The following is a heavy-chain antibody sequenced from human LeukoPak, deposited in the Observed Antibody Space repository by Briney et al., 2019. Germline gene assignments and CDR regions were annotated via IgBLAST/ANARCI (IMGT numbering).Heavy chain of an antibody. CDR2: INPNSGGT. D-gene: IGHD3-22*01. Sequence: ASVKVSCKASGYTFTGYYMHWVRQAPGQGLEWMGWINPNSGGTNYAQKFQGGVTMTRDTSISTAYMELSRLRSDDTAVYYCARDREYYYDSSGYYYVSVLGFDPWGQGTLVTVSS. CDR1: GYTFTGYY. V-gene: IGHV1-2*02. CDR3: ARDREYYYDSSGYYYVSVLGFDP. J-gene: IGHJ5*02.